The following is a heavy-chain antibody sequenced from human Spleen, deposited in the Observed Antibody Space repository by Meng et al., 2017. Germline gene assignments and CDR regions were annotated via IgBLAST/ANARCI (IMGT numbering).Heavy chain of an antibody. V-gene: IGHV3-23*01. CDR2: ISKSGDNT. Sequence: EVQLLESGGDLVQPGGSLRLSCAASGFAFSTYAMSWVRQAPGKGLEWVSSISKSGDNTYYADSVKGRFTISRDVAKNTLYLQMNSLRAEDTAVYHCVRDFGGESDFWGQGTLVTVSS. J-gene: IGHJ4*02. CDR1: GFAFSTYA. CDR3: VRDFGGESDF. D-gene: IGHD3-10*01.